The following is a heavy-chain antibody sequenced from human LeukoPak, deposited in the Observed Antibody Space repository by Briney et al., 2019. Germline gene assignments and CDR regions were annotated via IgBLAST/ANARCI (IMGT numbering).Heavy chain of an antibody. D-gene: IGHD3-3*01. Sequence: ASVKVSCKASGYTFTSYGISWVRQAPGQGLECMGWISAYNGNTNYAQKLQGRVTMTTDTSTSTAYMELRSLRSDDTAVYYCARVRFWSRAFLSGAFDIWGQGTMVTVSS. CDR3: ARVRFWSRAFLSGAFDI. J-gene: IGHJ3*02. CDR2: ISAYNGNT. V-gene: IGHV1-18*01. CDR1: GYTFTSYG.